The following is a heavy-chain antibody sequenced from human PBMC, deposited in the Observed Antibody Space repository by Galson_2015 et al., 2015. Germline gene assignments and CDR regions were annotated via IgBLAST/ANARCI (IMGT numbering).Heavy chain of an antibody. V-gene: IGHV3-23*01. Sequence: SLRLSCAASGLTFRSYAMNWVRQAPGKGLEWVSAISGSGDSTYYADSVKGRFTISRDNFRNTLYLQMNSLRAEDTAVYFCARDIGGSAARPGRFDPWGQGTLVTVSS. D-gene: IGHD6-6*01. CDR2: ISGSGDST. J-gene: IGHJ5*02. CDR1: GLTFRSYA. CDR3: ARDIGGSAARPGRFDP.